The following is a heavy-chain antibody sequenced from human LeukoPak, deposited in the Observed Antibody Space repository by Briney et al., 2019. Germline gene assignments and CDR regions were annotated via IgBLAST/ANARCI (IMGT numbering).Heavy chain of an antibody. CDR1: GFTFSSYA. CDR2: ISGSGGST. V-gene: IGHV3-23*01. CDR3: AKAVNYDFWSGSDY. Sequence: GGSLRLSCAASGFTFSSYAMSWVRQAPGEGLEWVSAISGSGGSTYYADSVKGRFTISRDNSKNTLYLQMNSLRAEDTAVYYCAKAVNYDFWSGSDYWGQGTLVTVSS. J-gene: IGHJ4*02. D-gene: IGHD3-3*01.